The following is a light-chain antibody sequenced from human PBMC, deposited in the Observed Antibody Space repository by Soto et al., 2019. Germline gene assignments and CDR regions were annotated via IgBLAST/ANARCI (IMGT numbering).Light chain of an antibody. Sequence: DIQMTQSPSTLSASVGHRVTITCRASQSISSYLNWYQQKPGKAPELLIYAASSLQSGVPSRLSGSGSGTDFTLIISSQQPDDFATYYCQQYNDYWTFGQGTKGDIK. CDR2: AAS. V-gene: IGKV1-39*01. CDR1: QSISSY. CDR3: QQYNDYWT. J-gene: IGKJ1*01.